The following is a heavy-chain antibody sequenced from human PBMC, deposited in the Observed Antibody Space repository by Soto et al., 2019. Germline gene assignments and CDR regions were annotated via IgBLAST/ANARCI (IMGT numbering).Heavy chain of an antibody. D-gene: IGHD6-6*01. V-gene: IGHV3-23*01. CDR2: MSGSAGST. Sequence: EVQLLESGGGLVQPGGSLRLSCAASGFTFSSYATSWVRQAPGTGLEWVSAMSGSAGSTYYADSVKGRFTISRDNSKHTLYLQMHSLSAEDTAVYYCAKGLYSSSSVGWLNPYYYYGIDVWGQGTTGTVSS. CDR3: AKGLYSSSSVGWLNPYYYYGIDV. CDR1: GFTFSSYA. J-gene: IGHJ6*02.